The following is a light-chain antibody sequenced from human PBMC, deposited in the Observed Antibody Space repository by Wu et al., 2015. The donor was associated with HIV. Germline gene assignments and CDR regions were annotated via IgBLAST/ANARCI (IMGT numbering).Light chain of an antibody. Sequence: EIVMTQSPATLSVSPGERATLSCRASQTVGSNLAWYQQKPGQTPRLPIYGASTRATGIAARFSGSGSGTTFTLTISSLQSEDLAVYYCQQYRDWSWTFGQGTKVEIK. CDR1: QTVGSN. CDR3: QQYRDWSWT. CDR2: GAS. J-gene: IGKJ1*01. V-gene: IGKV3-15*01.